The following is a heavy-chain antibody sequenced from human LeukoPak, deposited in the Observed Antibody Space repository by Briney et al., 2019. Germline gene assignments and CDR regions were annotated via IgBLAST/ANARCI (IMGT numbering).Heavy chain of an antibody. J-gene: IGHJ4*02. D-gene: IGHD5-12*01. CDR2: IYYSGST. CDR3: AKGSGYDSLDY. CDR1: GGSISSSSYY. V-gene: IGHV4-39*07. Sequence: SETLSLTCTVSGGSISSSSYYWGWIRQPPGKGLEWIGSIYYSGSTYYNPSLKSRVTISVDTSKNQFSLKLSSVTAADTAVYYCAKGSGYDSLDYWGQGTLVTVSS.